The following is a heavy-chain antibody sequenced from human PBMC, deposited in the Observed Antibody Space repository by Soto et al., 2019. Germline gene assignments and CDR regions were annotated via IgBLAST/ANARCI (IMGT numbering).Heavy chain of an antibody. CDR2: TYYRSKWYN. J-gene: IGHJ6*02. Sequence: PSETFALTCTISGNSVSSNSADWNWITQSPSRGLEWLGKTYYRSKWYNDYAVSVKGRITINPDTSKNQFSLQLNSVTHEDTAVYYCASSGTGYRSSWSDYSYGMDVWGQGTTVTVSS. CDR1: GNSVSSNSAD. CDR3: ASSGTGYRSSWSDYSYGMDV. V-gene: IGHV6-1*01. D-gene: IGHD6-13*01.